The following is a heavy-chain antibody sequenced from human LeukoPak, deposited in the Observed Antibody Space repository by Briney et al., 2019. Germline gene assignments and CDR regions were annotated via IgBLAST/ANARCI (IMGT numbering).Heavy chain of an antibody. CDR3: AHFKWSGYSYGSEFDY. CDR2: ISWNSGSI. Sequence: GGSLRRSCAASGFTFDDYAMHWVRQAPGKGLEWVSGISWNSGSIDYADSVKGRFTISRDNAKNSLYLQMNSLRAEDTAVYYCAHFKWSGYSYGSEFDYWGQGTLVTVSS. D-gene: IGHD5-18*01. V-gene: IGHV3-9*01. CDR1: GFTFDDYA. J-gene: IGHJ4*02.